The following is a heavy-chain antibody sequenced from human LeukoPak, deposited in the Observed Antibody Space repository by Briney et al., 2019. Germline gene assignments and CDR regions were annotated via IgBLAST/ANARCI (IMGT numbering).Heavy chain of an antibody. J-gene: IGHJ5*02. CDR1: GFTFSSYA. Sequence: GGSLRLSCRASGFTFSSYAMSWVRQAPGKGLEWVSAISGSGGGTYYADSVKGRFTISRDNTKNTLYLRMNSLRAEDTAVYYCAKVGTVVGATRGWFDPWGQGTLVTVSS. CDR3: AKVGTVVGATRGWFDP. CDR2: ISGSGGGT. D-gene: IGHD1-26*01. V-gene: IGHV3-23*01.